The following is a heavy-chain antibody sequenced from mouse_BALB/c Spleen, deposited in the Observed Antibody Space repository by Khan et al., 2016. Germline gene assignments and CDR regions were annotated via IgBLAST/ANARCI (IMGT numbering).Heavy chain of an antibody. J-gene: IGHJ3*01. CDR1: GFTFSDYY. D-gene: IGHD2-4*01. CDR3: AREGLRRGFVY. V-gene: IGHV5-4*02. CDR2: ISDGGSYT. Sequence: EVELVESGGGLVKPGGSLKLSCAASGFTFSDYYMYWVRQTPEKRLEWVATISDGGSYTYYPDSVKGRFTISRDNAKNNLYLQMSSLKSGDTAMYYCAREGLRRGFVYWGQGTLVTVSA.